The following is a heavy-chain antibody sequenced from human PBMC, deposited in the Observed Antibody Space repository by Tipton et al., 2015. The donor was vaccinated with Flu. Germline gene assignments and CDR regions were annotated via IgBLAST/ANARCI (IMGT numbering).Heavy chain of an antibody. D-gene: IGHD3-3*01. CDR2: MFYSGST. J-gene: IGHJ2*01. Sequence: LVQPSETLSLTCSVSGGSIRSTYWSWVRQPPGKGLEWIGYMFYSGSTNYNPSLRSRVTMSVDTSKNRISLKLSSVTAADTAVYYCAREVTIFGVDRTYWYFDLWGRGTLVTVSS. V-gene: IGHV4-59*01. CDR3: AREVTIFGVDRTYWYFDL. CDR1: GGSIRSTY.